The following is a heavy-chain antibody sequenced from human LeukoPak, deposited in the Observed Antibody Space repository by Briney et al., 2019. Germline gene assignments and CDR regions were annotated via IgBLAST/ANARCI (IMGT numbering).Heavy chain of an antibody. CDR1: GGSFSGYY. D-gene: IGHD2-15*01. J-gene: IGHJ4*02. CDR2: INHSGST. V-gene: IGHV4-34*01. Sequence: SETLSLTCAVYGGSFSGYYWSWIRQPPGKGLEWIGEINHSGSTNYNPSLKSRVTISVDTSKNQFSLKLSSVTAADTAVYYCARHGDIVVVVAATVIDYWGQGTLVTVSS. CDR3: ARHGDIVVVVAATVIDY.